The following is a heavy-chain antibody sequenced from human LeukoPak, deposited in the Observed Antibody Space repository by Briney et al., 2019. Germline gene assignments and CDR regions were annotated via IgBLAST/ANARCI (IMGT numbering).Heavy chain of an antibody. CDR2: ISYDGSNK. J-gene: IGHJ4*02. D-gene: IGHD3-10*01. CDR1: GFTFSSYG. CDR3: ARDPNYYGSGSYYNGPNDY. V-gene: IGHV3-30*03. Sequence: GGSLRLSCAASGFTFSSYGMHWVRQAPGKGLEWVAVISYDGSNKYYADSVKGRFTISRDNAKNSLYLQMNSLRAEDTAVYYCARDPNYYGSGSYYNGPNDYWDQGTLVTVSS.